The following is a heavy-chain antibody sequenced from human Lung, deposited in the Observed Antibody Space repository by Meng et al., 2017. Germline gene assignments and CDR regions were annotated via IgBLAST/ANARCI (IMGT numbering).Heavy chain of an antibody. J-gene: IGHJ4*02. CDR1: GFTFRSYW. CDR3: ARESGYFEY. Sequence: VQLGESGGGLVRPGGPLRLSGAASGFTFRSYWMHWVRQAPGKGLVWVSRIRGDGGSIVYADSVKGRFTISRDNAKNTLFLQMNSLRAEDTAVYYCARESGYFEYWGQGILVTVSS. CDR2: IRGDGGSI. V-gene: IGHV3-74*03.